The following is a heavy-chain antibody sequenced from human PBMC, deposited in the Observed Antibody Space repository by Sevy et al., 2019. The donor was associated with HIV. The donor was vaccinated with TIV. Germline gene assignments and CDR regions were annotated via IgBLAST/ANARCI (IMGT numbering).Heavy chain of an antibody. Sequence: GGSLRLSCAASGFTFSSYAMNWVRQAPGKGLEWVALISYDGNNKYYADSVKGRFTISRDNSKNTLYLQMNSLRAEDTAVYYCAKDISSWYGDGFDYWGQGTLVTVSS. J-gene: IGHJ4*02. CDR2: ISYDGNNK. D-gene: IGHD6-13*01. CDR1: GFTFSSYA. V-gene: IGHV3-30*04. CDR3: AKDISSWYGDGFDY.